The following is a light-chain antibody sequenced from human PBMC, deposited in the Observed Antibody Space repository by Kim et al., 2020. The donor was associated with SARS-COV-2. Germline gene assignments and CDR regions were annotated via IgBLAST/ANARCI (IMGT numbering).Light chain of an antibody. CDR3: QQYGKSPYT. Sequence: LSPGERVTLTCRASQSISSSFLAWYQQKPGQAPRLLIFAASFRATGIPDRFTGSGSGTDFTLSISRLEPEDFAVYYCQQYGKSPYTFGPGTKLEI. J-gene: IGKJ2*01. CDR2: AAS. CDR1: QSISSSF. V-gene: IGKV3-20*01.